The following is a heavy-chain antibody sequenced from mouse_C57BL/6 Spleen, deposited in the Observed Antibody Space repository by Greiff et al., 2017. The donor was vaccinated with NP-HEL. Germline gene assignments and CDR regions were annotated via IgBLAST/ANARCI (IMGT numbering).Heavy chain of an antibody. J-gene: IGHJ4*01. CDR1: GFNIKDDY. CDR3: ATRYSNYEGDY. D-gene: IGHD2-5*01. V-gene: IGHV14-4*01. CDR2: IDPENGDT. Sequence: VQLKQSGAELVRPGASVKLSCTASGFNIKDDYMHWVKQRPEQGLEWIGWIDPENGDTEYASKFQGKATITADTSSNTAYLQLSSLTSEDSAVYYCATRYSNYEGDYWGQGTSVTVSS.